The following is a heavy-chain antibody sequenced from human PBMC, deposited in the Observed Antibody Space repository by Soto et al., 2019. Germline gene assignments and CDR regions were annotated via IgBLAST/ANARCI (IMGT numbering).Heavy chain of an antibody. V-gene: IGHV3-30*18. D-gene: IGHD3-10*01. CDR1: GFTFSSYG. CDR2: ISYDGSNK. Sequence: QVQLVESGGGVVQPGRSLRLSCAASGFTFSSYGMHWVRQAPGKGLEWVAVISYDGSNKYYADSVKGRFTISRDNSKNTLYLQMNSLRAEDTAVYYCAKGVRGGAEAAHFDYWGQGTLVTVSS. J-gene: IGHJ4*02. CDR3: AKGVRGGAEAAHFDY.